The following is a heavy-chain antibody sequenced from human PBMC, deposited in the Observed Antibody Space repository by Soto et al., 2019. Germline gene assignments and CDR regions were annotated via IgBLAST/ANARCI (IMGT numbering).Heavy chain of an antibody. V-gene: IGHV1-69*13. Sequence: SVKVSCKASGGTFSSYAISWVRQAPGQGLERMGGIIPIFGTANYAQKFQGRVTITADESTSTAYMELSSLRSEDTAVYYCARGARYYYYYGMDVWGQGTTVTVSS. CDR3: ARGARYYYYYGMDV. J-gene: IGHJ6*02. CDR1: GGTFSSYA. CDR2: IIPIFGTA.